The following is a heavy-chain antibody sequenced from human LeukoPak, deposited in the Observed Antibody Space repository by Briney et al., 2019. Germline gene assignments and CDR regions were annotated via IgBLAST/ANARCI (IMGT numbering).Heavy chain of an antibody. CDR1: GGSISSGSYY. CDR3: ARDQYYDFWTGYSDYYYHYMDV. V-gene: IGHV4-61*02. CDR2: IYTSGST. Sequence: PSQALSLTCTVSGGSISSGSYYWSWIRQPAGKGLEWIGRIYTSGSTNYNPSLKSRVTISVDTSKNQFSLKLSSVTAADTAVYYCARDQYYDFWTGYSDYYYHYMDVWAKGTTVTVSS. J-gene: IGHJ6*03. D-gene: IGHD3-3*01.